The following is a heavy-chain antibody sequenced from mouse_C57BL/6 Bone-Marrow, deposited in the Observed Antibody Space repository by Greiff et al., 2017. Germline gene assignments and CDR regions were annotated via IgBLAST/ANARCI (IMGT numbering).Heavy chain of an antibody. D-gene: IGHD1-1*01. Sequence: QVQLQQPGAELVKPGASVKLSCKASGYTFTSYWMHWVKQRPGRGLEWIGRIDPNSGGTKYNEKFKSKATLTVDKPSSTAYMQLSSLTSADSAVYDCARSLLLRCYYAMDYWGQGTSVTVSS. CDR2: IDPNSGGT. CDR3: ARSLLLRCYYAMDY. V-gene: IGHV1-72*01. J-gene: IGHJ4*01. CDR1: GYTFTSYW.